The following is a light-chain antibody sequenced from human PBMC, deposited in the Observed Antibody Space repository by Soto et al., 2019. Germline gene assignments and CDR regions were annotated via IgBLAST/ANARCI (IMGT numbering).Light chain of an antibody. J-gene: IGKJ4*01. CDR1: QSVSGSY. CDR3: QQYGSPPSLT. Sequence: EIVLTQSLGTLSLSPGERVTLSCRASQSVSGSYLAWYQQKPGQAPRLLINGASSRATGIPDRFSGSGSGTDFTLTISRLEPEDFAVYYCQQYGSPPSLTFGGGTKVEIK. CDR2: GAS. V-gene: IGKV3-20*01.